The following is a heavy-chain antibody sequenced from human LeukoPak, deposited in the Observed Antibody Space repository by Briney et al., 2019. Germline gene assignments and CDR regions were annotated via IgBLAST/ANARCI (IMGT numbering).Heavy chain of an antibody. CDR2: IYTSGST. V-gene: IGHV4-4*07. D-gene: IGHD3-9*01. Sequence: SETLSLTCTVSGGSISSYYWSWIRQPAGKGLEWIGRIYTSGSTYYNPSLKSRVTISVDTSKNQFSLKLSSVTAADTAVYYCARAGNGILTGYFQNWYFDLWGRGTLVTVSS. J-gene: IGHJ2*01. CDR1: GGSISSYY. CDR3: ARAGNGILTGYFQNWYFDL.